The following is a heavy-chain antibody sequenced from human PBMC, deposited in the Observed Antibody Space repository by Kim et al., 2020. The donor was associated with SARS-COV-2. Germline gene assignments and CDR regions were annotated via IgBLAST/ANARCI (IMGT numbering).Heavy chain of an antibody. CDR1: GGSISSYY. J-gene: IGHJ4*02. CDR2: IYYSGST. V-gene: IGHV4-59*01. CDR3: ARVGWGSWYLDY. Sequence: SETLSLTCTVSGGSISSYYWSWIRQPPGKGLEWIGYIYYSGSTNYNPSLKSRVTISVDTSKNQFSLKLSSVTAADTAVYYCARVGWGSWYLDYWGQGTLVTVSS. D-gene: IGHD6-13*01.